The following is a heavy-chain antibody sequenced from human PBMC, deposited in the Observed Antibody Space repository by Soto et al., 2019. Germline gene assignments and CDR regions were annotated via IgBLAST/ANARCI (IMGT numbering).Heavy chain of an antibody. CDR1: GVSMSSGVYY. J-gene: IGHJ6*02. D-gene: IGHD3-9*01. Sequence: SETLSLTCTVSGVSMSSGVYYWSWIRQHPGKGLEWIGHIHHTGSTYLHPSLKSRVTISLDTSKNQFSLKVISVTAADTAVYFCARYRHYEILTGSDYFYALDVWGQGTTVTVSS. CDR2: IHHTGST. V-gene: IGHV4-31*03. CDR3: ARYRHYEILTGSDYFYALDV.